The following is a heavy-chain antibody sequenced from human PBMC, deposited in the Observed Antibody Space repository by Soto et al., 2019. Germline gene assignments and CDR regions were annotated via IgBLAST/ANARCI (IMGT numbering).Heavy chain of an antibody. J-gene: IGHJ3*01. CDR3: ARGDRGAFDL. CDR2: IHSDGSST. Sequence: EVQLVESGGGLVRPGGSLRLSCAASGFTFSYYWMHWVRQAPGKGLVWVSRIHSDGSSTTYADFVKGRFIISRDNARNTVELQMNSVRVEDTAVYYCARGDRGAFDLWGQVTLVTVSS. V-gene: IGHV3-74*01. CDR1: GFTFSYYW. D-gene: IGHD1-26*01.